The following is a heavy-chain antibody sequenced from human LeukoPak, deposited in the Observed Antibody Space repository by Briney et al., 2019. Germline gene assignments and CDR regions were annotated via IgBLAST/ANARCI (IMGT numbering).Heavy chain of an antibody. Sequence: GGSLRLSCAASGITFSSYSMNWVRQAPGKGLEWVSYITGSSTTIYYADSVKGRFTISRDNAKNSLYLQMNNLRAEDTAVYYCATSRGHLEYWGQGTLVTVSS. V-gene: IGHV3-48*01. D-gene: IGHD3-3*01. J-gene: IGHJ4*02. CDR3: ATSRGHLEY. CDR2: ITGSSTTI. CDR1: GITFSSYS.